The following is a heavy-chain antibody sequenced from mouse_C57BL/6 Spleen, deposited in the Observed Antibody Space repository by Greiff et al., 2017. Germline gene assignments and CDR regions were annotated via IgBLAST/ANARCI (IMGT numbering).Heavy chain of an antibody. V-gene: IGHV5-17*01. CDR1: GFTFSDYG. CDR3: ARPTGRGFDD. CDR2: ISSGSSTI. D-gene: IGHD4-1*02. J-gene: IGHJ2*01. Sequence: EVKLVESGGGLVKPGGSLKLSCAASGFTFSDYGMHWVRQAPEKGLGWVAYISSGSSTIYYADTVKGRFTISRDNAKNTLFLQMTSLRSEDTAMYYCARPTGRGFDDWGQGTTLTVSS.